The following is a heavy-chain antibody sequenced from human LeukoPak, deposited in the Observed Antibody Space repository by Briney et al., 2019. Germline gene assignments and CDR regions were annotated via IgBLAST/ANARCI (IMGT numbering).Heavy chain of an antibody. V-gene: IGHV3-23*01. CDR2: ISPSGDIT. J-gene: IGHJ3*02. D-gene: IGHD1-1*01. CDR3: AKDRRYNDAFDI. Sequence: GGSLRLSCAASGFSFGSYGMNWVRHAPGKGLEWVSGISPSGDITYYADSVRGRFTISRDNSKNTLYLQMNSLRAEDTAVHYCAKDRRYNDAFDIWGQGTMVTVSS. CDR1: GFSFGSYG.